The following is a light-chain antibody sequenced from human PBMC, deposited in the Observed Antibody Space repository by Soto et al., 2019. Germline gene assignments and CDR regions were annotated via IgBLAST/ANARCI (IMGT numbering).Light chain of an antibody. CDR2: GAS. Sequence: EIVMTQSPATLSVSPGERATLSCRASQSVSSSYLVWHQQKPGQAPRLLTYGASTRATGIPARFSGSGSGTEFTLTINSLQPEDFAVYYCQQYYNWPRTFGQGTKVDIK. V-gene: IGKV3-15*01. CDR3: QQYYNWPRT. CDR1: QSVSSSY. J-gene: IGKJ1*01.